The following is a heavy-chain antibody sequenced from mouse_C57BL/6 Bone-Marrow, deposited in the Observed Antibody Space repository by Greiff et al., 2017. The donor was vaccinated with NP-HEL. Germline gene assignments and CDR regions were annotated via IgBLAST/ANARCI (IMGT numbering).Heavy chain of an antibody. V-gene: IGHV5-4*03. CDR1: GFTFSSYA. CDR2: ISDGGSCT. Sequence: EVMLVESGGGLVKPGGSLKLSCAASGFTFSSYAMSWVRPTPEKRLEWVATISDGGSCTYYPDNVKGRFTISRDNAKNNLYLQMSHLRSEDTAMYYCARAYYYGSSDYWGQGTTLTVSS. CDR3: ARAYYYGSSDY. J-gene: IGHJ2*01. D-gene: IGHD1-1*01.